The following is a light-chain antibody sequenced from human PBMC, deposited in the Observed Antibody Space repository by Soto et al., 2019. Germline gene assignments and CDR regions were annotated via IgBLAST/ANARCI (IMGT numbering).Light chain of an antibody. Sequence: EIVLTQSPGTLSLSPGERATLSCRASQSVSSTYLAWYQQKPGQAPRLLIYGASSRATGIPDRFSGSGSGTDFTLTITRLEPEDFAMYYCLQYGSSPPWTFGQGTKVEIK. J-gene: IGKJ1*01. V-gene: IGKV3-20*01. CDR2: GAS. CDR1: QSVSSTY. CDR3: LQYGSSPPWT.